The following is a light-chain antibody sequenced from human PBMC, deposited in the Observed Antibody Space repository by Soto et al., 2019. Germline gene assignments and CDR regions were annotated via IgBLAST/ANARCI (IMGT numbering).Light chain of an antibody. V-gene: IGKV1-27*01. CDR3: QNYNGAPWT. CDR2: TAS. J-gene: IGKJ1*01. CDR1: QGISNY. Sequence: DIQMTQSPSSLSASVGDRVTITCRASQGISNYLVWYQQKPGKVPKLLIYTASTLQSGVPSRFTGSGSGTDFTLTISSLQPEDVATYYCQNYNGAPWTFGQGTKVEIK.